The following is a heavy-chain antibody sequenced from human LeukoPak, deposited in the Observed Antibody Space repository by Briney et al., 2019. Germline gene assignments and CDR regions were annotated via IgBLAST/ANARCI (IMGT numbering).Heavy chain of an antibody. J-gene: IGHJ4*02. V-gene: IGHV1-18*01. Sequence: ASEKVSCKASGYTFTSYGISWVRQAPGQGLEWMGWISAYNGNTNYAQKLQGRVTMTTDTSTSTAYMELRSLRSDDTAVYYCAIQYSSGWNYYFDYWGQGTLVTVSS. CDR3: AIQYSSGWNYYFDY. D-gene: IGHD6-19*01. CDR2: ISAYNGNT. CDR1: GYTFTSYG.